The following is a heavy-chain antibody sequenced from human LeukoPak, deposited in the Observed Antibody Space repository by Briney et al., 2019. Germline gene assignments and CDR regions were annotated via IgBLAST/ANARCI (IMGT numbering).Heavy chain of an antibody. CDR1: GFTFDDYA. Sequence: GGSLRLSCAAAGFTFDDYAMHGVRHAPGKGREGVGLISGDGGSTYYADSVKGRFTISRDNSKNSLYLQMNSLRTEDTALYYCAKDKELLQWLVPPYYFDYWGQGTLVTVSS. J-gene: IGHJ4*02. CDR3: AKDKELLQWLVPPYYFDY. D-gene: IGHD6-19*01. V-gene: IGHV3-43*02. CDR2: ISGDGGST.